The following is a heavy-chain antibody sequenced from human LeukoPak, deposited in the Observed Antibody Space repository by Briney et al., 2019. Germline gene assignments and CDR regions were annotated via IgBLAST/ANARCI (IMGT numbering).Heavy chain of an antibody. V-gene: IGHV4-34*01. CDR2: INHSGST. CDR3: ARSPKDIVVVVAAGYFDY. Sequence: PSETLSLTCAVYGGSFSGYYWSWISQPPGKGLEWIGEINHSGSTNYNPSLKSRVTISVDTSKNQFSLKLSSVTAADTDVYYCARSPKDIVVVVAAGYFDYWGQGTLVTVSS. J-gene: IGHJ4*02. D-gene: IGHD2-15*01. CDR1: GGSFSGYY.